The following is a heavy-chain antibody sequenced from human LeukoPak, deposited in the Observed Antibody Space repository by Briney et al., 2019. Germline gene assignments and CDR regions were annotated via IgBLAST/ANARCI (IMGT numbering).Heavy chain of an antibody. CDR1: GFNFSDYY. CDR3: ARYYYGSGSYYGNFDY. J-gene: IGHJ4*02. D-gene: IGHD3-10*01. CDR2: ISSSGSTI. V-gene: IGHV3-11*01. Sequence: GGSLRLSCAASGFNFSDYYMSWIRQAPGKGLEWVSYISSSGSTIYYADSVKGRFTISRDNAKNSLYLQMNSLRAEDTAVYYCARYYYGSGSYYGNFDYWGQGTLVTVSS.